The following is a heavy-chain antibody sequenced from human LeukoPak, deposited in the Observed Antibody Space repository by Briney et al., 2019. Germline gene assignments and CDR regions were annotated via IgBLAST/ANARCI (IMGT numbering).Heavy chain of an antibody. Sequence: VASVKVSCKASGYTFTSHGISWVRLVPGQGLEWMAWISCYNGDTIYSQNFQGRVTMTTDTSTNTAYMELRSLRPDDTAVYYCARDPSNTSGRFAYFDYWGQGTLVTVSS. CDR3: ARDPSNTSGRFAYFDY. J-gene: IGHJ4*02. CDR2: ISCYNGDT. V-gene: IGHV1-18*01. CDR1: GYTFTSHG. D-gene: IGHD6-19*01.